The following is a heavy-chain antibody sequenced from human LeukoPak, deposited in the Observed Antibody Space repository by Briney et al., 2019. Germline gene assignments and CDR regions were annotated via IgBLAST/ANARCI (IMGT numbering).Heavy chain of an antibody. CDR2: IIPIFGTA. CDR1: GYTFTSYG. D-gene: IGHD2-2*01. J-gene: IGHJ4*02. V-gene: IGHV1-69*05. CDR3: ASTSTSPIFDY. Sequence: ASVKVSCKASGYTFTSYGIGWVRQAPGQGLEWMGGIIPIFGTANYAQKFQGRVTITTDESTSTAYMELSSLRSEDTAVYYCASTSTSPIFDYWGQGTLVTVSS.